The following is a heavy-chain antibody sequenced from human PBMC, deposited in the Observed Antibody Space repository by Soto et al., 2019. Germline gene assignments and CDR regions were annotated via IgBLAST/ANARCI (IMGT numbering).Heavy chain of an antibody. D-gene: IGHD3-10*01. CDR1: GGIFSSFT. CDR2: IIPIFDTP. J-gene: IGHJ6*02. CDR3: ATHGATTMARGAMKHYYYVMDV. V-gene: IGHV1-69*06. Sequence: SVKVSCKASGGIFSSFTISWVRQAPGQGLEWLGGIIPIFDTPTYAQNFQGRVTITADKSTNTVYMELSSLRSEDTAVYYCATHGATTMARGAMKHYYYVMDVWGQGTTVTVSS.